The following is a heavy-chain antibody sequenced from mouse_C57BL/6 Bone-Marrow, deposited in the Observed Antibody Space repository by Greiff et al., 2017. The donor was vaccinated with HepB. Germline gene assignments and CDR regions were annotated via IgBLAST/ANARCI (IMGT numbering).Heavy chain of an antibody. J-gene: IGHJ2*01. Sequence: EVQLVESGGGLVQPKGSLKLSCAASGFSFNTYAMNWVRQAPGKGLEWVARIRSKSNNSATYYADSVKDRFTISRDDSESMLYLQMNNLKTEDTAMYYCVRHEGYFDYWGQGTTLTVSS. CDR3: VRHEGYFDY. CDR1: GFSFNTYA. V-gene: IGHV10-1*01. CDR2: IRSKSNNSAT.